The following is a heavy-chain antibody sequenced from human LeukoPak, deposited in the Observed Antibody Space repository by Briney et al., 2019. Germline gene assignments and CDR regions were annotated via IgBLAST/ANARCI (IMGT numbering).Heavy chain of an antibody. D-gene: IGHD6-19*01. CDR3: AREYTLYRSGWFVDY. Sequence: IPSETLSLTCTVSGDSSYNNIYYWGWIRQPPGKGLEWIGTIDYSGSTYYSPSLKSRATISIDTSKNQFSLKLRSLTAADTAVYYCAREYTLYRSGWFVDYWGQGTVVTVSS. CDR1: GDSSYNNIYY. V-gene: IGHV4-39*07. J-gene: IGHJ4*02. CDR2: IDYSGST.